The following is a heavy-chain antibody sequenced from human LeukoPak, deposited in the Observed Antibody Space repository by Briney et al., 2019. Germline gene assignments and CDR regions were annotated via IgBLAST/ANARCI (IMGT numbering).Heavy chain of an antibody. Sequence: PGGSLRLSCAASGFTFSNAWMSWVRQAPGKGLEWVGRIKSKTDGATTDYAAPVKGRFTISRDDSKNTLYLQMNSLKTEDTAVYYCTTERGYCSGGSCYSAPNDYWGQGTLVTVSS. CDR2: IKSKTDGATT. D-gene: IGHD2-15*01. J-gene: IGHJ4*02. CDR1: GFTFSNAW. CDR3: TTERGYCSGGSCYSAPNDY. V-gene: IGHV3-15*01.